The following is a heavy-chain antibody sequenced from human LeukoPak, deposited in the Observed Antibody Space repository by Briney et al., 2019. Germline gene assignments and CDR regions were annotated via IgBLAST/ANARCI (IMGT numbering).Heavy chain of an antibody. CDR1: GYTFTSYY. V-gene: IGHV1-46*01. Sequence: ASVKVSCKASGYTFTSYYIHWVRQAPGQGLEWMGIINPSGGSTSYAQKFQGRVTMTRDTSTSTVYMELSRLRSEDTAVYYCARGRYSVPAAIGPLYYGMDVWGQGTTVTVSS. D-gene: IGHD2-2*01. CDR3: ARGRYSVPAAIGPLYYGMDV. CDR2: INPSGGST. J-gene: IGHJ6*02.